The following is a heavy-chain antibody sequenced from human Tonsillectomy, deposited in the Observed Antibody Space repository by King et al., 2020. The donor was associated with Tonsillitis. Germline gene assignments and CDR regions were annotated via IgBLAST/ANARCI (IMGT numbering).Heavy chain of an antibody. J-gene: IGHJ4*02. CDR3: ARYVSGSFDY. Sequence: LQLQESGPGVVTPSETRSLTCSFSGGSRSTSDQYSVWIRQTPGKGLEWIGYWYNTGTTVSNPSPKSRITISGGTSENRFSLKLSSVAAADTAVYFCARYVSGSFDYWGQGALVTVSS. CDR2: WYNTGTT. CDR1: GGSRSTSDQY. D-gene: IGHD6-19*01. V-gene: IGHV4-39*01.